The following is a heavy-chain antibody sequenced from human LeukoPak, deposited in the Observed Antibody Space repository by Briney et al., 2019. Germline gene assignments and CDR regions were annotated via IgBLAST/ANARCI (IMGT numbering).Heavy chain of an antibody. Sequence: PGRSLRLSCAASGFTFSNYAMHWVRQAPGKGLEWVAVISFDGSNKYFAGSVKGRFTISRDNSKNTLYLQMSSLRAEDTAVYYCARDNTRGPYFDLWGRGTQVTVSS. CDR2: ISFDGSNK. V-gene: IGHV3-30*04. CDR1: GFTFSNYA. J-gene: IGHJ2*01. D-gene: IGHD1-26*01. CDR3: ARDNTRGPYFDL.